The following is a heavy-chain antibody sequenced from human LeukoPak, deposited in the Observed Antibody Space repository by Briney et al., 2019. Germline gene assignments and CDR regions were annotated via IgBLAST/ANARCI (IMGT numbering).Heavy chain of an antibody. Sequence: SETLSLTCTVSGDSINSYYWNWIRQPPGKRLEWIGYIHYGENTNYNPSLKSRVTISLDTSRKFFSLNLSSVTAADTAVYYCARGGARGSSAFDVWGQGTMVIVSA. D-gene: IGHD3-10*01. V-gene: IGHV4-59*01. CDR3: ARGGARGSSAFDV. CDR2: IHYGENT. CDR1: GDSINSYY. J-gene: IGHJ3*01.